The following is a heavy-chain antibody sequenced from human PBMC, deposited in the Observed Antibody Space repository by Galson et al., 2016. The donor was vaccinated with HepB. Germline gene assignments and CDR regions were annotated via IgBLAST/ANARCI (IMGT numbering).Heavy chain of an antibody. CDR2: IRNKANNYTT. Sequence: LRLSCAASGFLFSGSAMHWVRQAPGKGLEWVGRIRNKANNYTTTHRESVKGRFAISRDDSKNMAYLQMNSLKTEDTGVYCCTTDALDHWGQGTLVTDSS. D-gene: IGHD2-2*01. J-gene: IGHJ4*02. CDR3: TTDALDH. CDR1: GFLFSGSA. V-gene: IGHV3-73*01.